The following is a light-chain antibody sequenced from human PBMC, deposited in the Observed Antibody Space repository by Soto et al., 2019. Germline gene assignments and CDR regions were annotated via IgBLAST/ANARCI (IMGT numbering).Light chain of an antibody. Sequence: QSVVTQPPSASGTPGQRVTISCSGSSSNIGSNTVNWYQQLPGRAPKLLIYSNMQRPSGVPDRFSGSKYGTSASLAISGLQSEDEDDYYCAVWDDSLNDYVFGTGTKLTVL. CDR1: SSNIGSNT. CDR3: AVWDDSLNDYV. J-gene: IGLJ1*01. CDR2: SNM. V-gene: IGLV1-44*01.